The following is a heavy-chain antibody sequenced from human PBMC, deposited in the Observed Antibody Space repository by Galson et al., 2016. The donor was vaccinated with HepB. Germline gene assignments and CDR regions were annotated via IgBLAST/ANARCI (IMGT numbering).Heavy chain of an antibody. V-gene: IGHV4-31*11. D-gene: IGHD2-2*01. CDR1: GDSISSGGYF. CDR2: IHNGGNS. CDR3: AREITNCNGTNCYGSFGY. Sequence: LSLTCAVYGDSISSGGYFWTWLRQLPGKGPEWLGYIHNGGNSYHNPSLNSRLSISLDTSKNLISLKLTSMTAADTAVYYCAREITNCNGTNCYGSFGYWGQGTPVTVSS. J-gene: IGHJ4*02.